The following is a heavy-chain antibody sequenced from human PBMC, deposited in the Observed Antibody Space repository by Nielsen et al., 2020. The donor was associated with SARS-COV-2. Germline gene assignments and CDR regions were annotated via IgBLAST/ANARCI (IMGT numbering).Heavy chain of an antibody. V-gene: IGHV1-69*13. CDR2: IIPIFGTA. Sequence: SVKVSCKASGGTFSSYAISWVRQAPGQGLEWMGGIIPIFGTANYAQKFQGRVTITADESTSTAYMELSSLRSEDTAVYYCARARITIFGVVYTPHYYYGMDVRGQGTTVTVSS. D-gene: IGHD3-3*01. J-gene: IGHJ6*02. CDR3: ARARITIFGVVYTPHYYYGMDV. CDR1: GGTFSSYA.